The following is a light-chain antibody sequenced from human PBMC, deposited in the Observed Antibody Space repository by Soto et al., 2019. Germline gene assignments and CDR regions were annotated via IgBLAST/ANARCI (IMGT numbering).Light chain of an antibody. CDR2: EVR. J-gene: IGLJ1*01. V-gene: IGLV2-14*01. CDR3: SSYTSSSIL. Sequence: QSVLTQPASVSGPPGQSITISCTGTSSDVGSYNYVSWYQQHPGKAPKLMIYEVRDRPSGISSRFSGSKSGNTASLTISGLQTEDEADYYCSSYTSSSILFGTGTKVTVL. CDR1: SSDVGSYNY.